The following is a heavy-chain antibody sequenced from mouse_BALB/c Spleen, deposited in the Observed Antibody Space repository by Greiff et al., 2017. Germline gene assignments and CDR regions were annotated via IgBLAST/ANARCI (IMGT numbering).Heavy chain of an antibody. J-gene: IGHJ4*01. V-gene: IGHV5-9-1*01. CDR1: GFTFSSYA. CDR2: ISSGGSYT. CDR3: ARDPRDY. Sequence: EVMLVESGGGLVKPGGSLKLSCAASGFTFSSYAMSWVRQTPEKRLEWVATISSGGSYTYYPDSVKGRFTISRDNAKNTLYLQMSSLRSEDTAMYYCARDPRDYWGQGTSVTVSS.